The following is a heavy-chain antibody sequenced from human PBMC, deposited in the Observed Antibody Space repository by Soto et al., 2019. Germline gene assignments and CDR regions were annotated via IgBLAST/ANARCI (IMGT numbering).Heavy chain of an antibody. CDR2: FESGGSI. J-gene: IGHJ4*02. CDR3: ARAGVTPHFFDY. V-gene: IGHV3-53*01. D-gene: IGHD2-21*02. Sequence: PGGSLRLSCAASGFGVRTNYMSWVRQAPGKGLEWVSVFESGGSIYYADSVKGRFIISRDYAKNTVYLQMNSLRADDTAVYYCARAGVTPHFFDYWGQGTLVTVSS. CDR1: GFGVRTNY.